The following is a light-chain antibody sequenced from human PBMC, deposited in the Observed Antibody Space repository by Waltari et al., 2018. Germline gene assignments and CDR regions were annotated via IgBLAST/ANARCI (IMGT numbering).Light chain of an antibody. CDR3: QQYYTYPWT. J-gene: IGKJ1*01. V-gene: IGKV1-5*03. CDR1: QSISSW. Sequence: DIQMTQSPSTLSASVGDRVTITYRASQSISSWLVWYQQKPGKAPDLLIYAASTLHSGVPSRFSGGGSGTEFTLTISSLQPDDSATYYCQQYYTYPWTFGQGTKVEIK. CDR2: AAS.